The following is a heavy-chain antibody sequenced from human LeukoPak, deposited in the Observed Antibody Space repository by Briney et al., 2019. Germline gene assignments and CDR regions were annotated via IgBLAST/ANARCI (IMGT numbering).Heavy chain of an antibody. V-gene: IGHV5-51*01. CDR2: IYPGDSDT. CDR1: GYSFTNYW. Sequence: GESLKISCKGSGYSFTNYWIGWVRQMPGKGLEWMGIIYPGDSDTRYSPSFQGQVTISADKSISTAYLQWSSLKASDTAMYYCARLAYCGGDCYFVLDYWGQGTLVTVSS. D-gene: IGHD2-21*02. CDR3: ARLAYCGGDCYFVLDY. J-gene: IGHJ4*02.